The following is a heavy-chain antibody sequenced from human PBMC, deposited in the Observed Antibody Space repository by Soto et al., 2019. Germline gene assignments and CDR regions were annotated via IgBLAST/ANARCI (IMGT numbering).Heavy chain of an antibody. Sequence: ASVKVSCKASGYTFTSYGISWVRQAPGQGLEWMGWISAYNGNTNYAQKLQGRVTITADESTSTAYMELSSLRSEDTAMYYCARDYYDSRGYYLWGQGTLVTVSS. CDR2: ISAYNGNT. D-gene: IGHD3-22*01. CDR3: ARDYYDSRGYYL. V-gene: IGHV1-18*01. J-gene: IGHJ5*02. CDR1: GYTFTSYG.